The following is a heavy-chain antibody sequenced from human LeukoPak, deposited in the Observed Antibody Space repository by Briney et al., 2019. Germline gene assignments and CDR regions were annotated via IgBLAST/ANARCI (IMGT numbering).Heavy chain of an antibody. CDR1: GYTFTSYY. CDR2: INPSGGST. J-gene: IGHJ2*01. Sequence: ASVKVSCKASGYTFTSYYMHWVRQAPGQGLEWMGIINPSGGSTSYAQKFQGRVTMTRDTSTSTVYMELSSLRSEDTAVYYCARRDIVGLRHWYFDLWGRGTLVTVSS. D-gene: IGHD1-26*01. V-gene: IGHV1-46*01. CDR3: ARRDIVGLRHWYFDL.